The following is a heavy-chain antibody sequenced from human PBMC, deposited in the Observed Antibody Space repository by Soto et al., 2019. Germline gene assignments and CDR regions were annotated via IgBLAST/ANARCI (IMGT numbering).Heavy chain of an antibody. Sequence: GASVKVSCQASGGTFSSYAISWVRQAPGQGLEWMGGIIPIFGTANYAQKFQGRVTITADESTSTAYMELSSLRSEDTAVYYCARGRYCSGGSCYGFLGYWGQGPLVTVSS. CDR1: GGTFSSYA. J-gene: IGHJ4*02. CDR2: IIPIFGTA. V-gene: IGHV1-69*13. D-gene: IGHD2-15*01. CDR3: ARGRYCSGGSCYGFLGY.